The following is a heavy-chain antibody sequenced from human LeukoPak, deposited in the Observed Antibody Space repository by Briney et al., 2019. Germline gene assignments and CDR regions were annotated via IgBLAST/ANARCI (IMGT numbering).Heavy chain of an antibody. Sequence: PSETLSLTCTASGGSITSHYWSWIRQSPGKGLEWIGFTYYTGSTNSNPSLKSRVTMSADPSKNQVSLRLVSVTAAGTAIYYCARHRDSLGFHNWFDPWGQGALVTVSS. CDR3: ARHRDSLGFHNWFDP. CDR1: GGSITSHY. CDR2: TYYTGST. V-gene: IGHV4-59*08. D-gene: IGHD3-16*01. J-gene: IGHJ5*02.